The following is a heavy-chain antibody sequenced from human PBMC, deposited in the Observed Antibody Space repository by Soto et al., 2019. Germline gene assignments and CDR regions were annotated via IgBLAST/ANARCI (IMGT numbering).Heavy chain of an antibody. D-gene: IGHD1-26*01. V-gene: IGHV3-33*01. CDR3: ARDQYSGSRGRVDY. CDR2: IWYDGSNK. Sequence: QVQLVESGGGVVQPGRSLRLSCAASGFTFSSYGMHWVRQAPGKGLEWVAVIWYDGSNKDYADSVQGRVTSSRDNSKNTMYMQRNSLRAEDTAVYYCARDQYSGSRGRVDYWGQGTLVTVSS. CDR1: GFTFSSYG. J-gene: IGHJ4*02.